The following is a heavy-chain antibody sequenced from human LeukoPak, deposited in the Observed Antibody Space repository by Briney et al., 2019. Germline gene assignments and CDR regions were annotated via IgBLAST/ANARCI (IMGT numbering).Heavy chain of an antibody. J-gene: IGHJ5*02. CDR3: ARDGTRSRNWNYRFGNWFDP. CDR1: GYTFAGYY. Sequence: GASVKVSCKASGYTFAGYYMHWVRQAPGQGLEWMGWINPNSGGTNYAQKLQGRVTMTTDTSTSTAYMELRSLRSDDTAVYYCARDGTRSRNWNYRFGNWFDPWGQGTLVTVSS. D-gene: IGHD1-7*01. CDR2: INPNSGGT. V-gene: IGHV1-2*02.